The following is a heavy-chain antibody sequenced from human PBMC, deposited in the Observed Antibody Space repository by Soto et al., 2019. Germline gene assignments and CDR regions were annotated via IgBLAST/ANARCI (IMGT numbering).Heavy chain of an antibody. Sequence: QLQLQESGSGLVKPSQTLSLTCAVSGASISSGGYSWSWIRQPHGKGLEWIGYMYHSGSTYYNTSLKSRVTISVDRSNSQFSLNLNSVTAADTAVYYCAKYGGKNGFDMWGQGTMVTVSS. J-gene: IGHJ3*02. V-gene: IGHV4-30-2*01. D-gene: IGHD4-17*01. CDR2: MYHSGST. CDR3: AKYGGKNGFDM. CDR1: GASISSGGYS.